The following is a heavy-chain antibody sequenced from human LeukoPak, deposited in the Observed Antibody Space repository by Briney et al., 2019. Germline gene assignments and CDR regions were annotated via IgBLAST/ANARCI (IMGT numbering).Heavy chain of an antibody. Sequence: GGSLRLSCAASGFTFSSYAMSWVRQAPGKGLEWVSAISGSGGSTYYADSVKGRFTISRDNPKNTLYLQMNSLRAEDTAVYYCAKLRHSSGWTDYWGQGTLVTVSS. J-gene: IGHJ4*02. CDR3: AKLRHSSGWTDY. D-gene: IGHD6-19*01. CDR1: GFTFSSYA. V-gene: IGHV3-23*01. CDR2: ISGSGGST.